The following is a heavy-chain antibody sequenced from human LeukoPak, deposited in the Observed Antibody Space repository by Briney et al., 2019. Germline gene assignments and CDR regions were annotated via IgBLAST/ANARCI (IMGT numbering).Heavy chain of an antibody. CDR1: GFTFSTYN. Sequence: GGSLRLSCAASGFTFSTYNMNWVRQAPGKGLEWASSISTTGSYIYYADSVKGRFTISRDNAKNSLYLQMNSLRAEDTAVYYCARERHSTSWHYYMDVWGKGTTVTVSS. V-gene: IGHV3-21*01. CDR2: ISTTGSYI. J-gene: IGHJ6*03. CDR3: ARERHSTSWHYYMDV. D-gene: IGHD6-6*01.